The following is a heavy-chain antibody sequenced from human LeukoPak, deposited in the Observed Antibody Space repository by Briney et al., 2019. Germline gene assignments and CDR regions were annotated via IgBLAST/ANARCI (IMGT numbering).Heavy chain of an antibody. CDR3: ARLKSYYYGSTGYYDN. J-gene: IGHJ4*03. CDR2: IYHSGST. D-gene: IGHD3-22*01. Sequence: SGTLSLTYAVSGGSISSSNWWSCVRQPPGKGLEWIGEIYHSGSTNYNPSLKSRVTISVDTSRTRVSLQLTSVTAADTAVYYCARLKSYYYGSTGYYDNWGQGTLVTVSS. CDR1: GGSISSSNW. V-gene: IGHV4-4*02.